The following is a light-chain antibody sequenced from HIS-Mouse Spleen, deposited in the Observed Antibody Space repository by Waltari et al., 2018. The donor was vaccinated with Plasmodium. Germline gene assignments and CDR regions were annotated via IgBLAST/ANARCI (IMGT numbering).Light chain of an antibody. CDR2: RDS. Sequence: SYELTQPLSVSVALGPTARSTCGGNNIGSKNVHWYQQKPGQAPVLVIYRDSNRPSGIPERFSGSNSGNTATLTISRAQAGDEADYYCQVWDSSTVFGGGTKLTVL. CDR3: QVWDSSTV. V-gene: IGLV3-9*01. J-gene: IGLJ3*02. CDR1: NIGSKN.